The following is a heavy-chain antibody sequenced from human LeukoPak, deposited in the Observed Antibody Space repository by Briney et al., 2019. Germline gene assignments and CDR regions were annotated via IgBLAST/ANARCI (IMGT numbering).Heavy chain of an antibody. V-gene: IGHV3-7*05. CDR2: IKYDGSEK. J-gene: IGHJ4*02. Sequence: PGGSLRLSCAASGFTFSSYWMSWVRQPPGKGLEWVASIKYDGSEKYYVDSVKGRFTIPRDNAKNSLYLQMNSLRADDTAVYYCARGLLGAVTTFDYWGQGTLVTISS. CDR3: ARGLLGAVTTFDY. CDR1: GFTFSSYW. D-gene: IGHD4-11*01.